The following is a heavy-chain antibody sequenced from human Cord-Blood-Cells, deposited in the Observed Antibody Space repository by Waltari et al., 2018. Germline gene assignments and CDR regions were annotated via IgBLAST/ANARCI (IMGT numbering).Heavy chain of an antibody. D-gene: IGHD2-21*01. CDR3: AREYCGGDCYSIYYYYGMDV. V-gene: IGHV1-69*06. CDR2: IIPIVGTA. Sequence: QVQLVQSGAEVKKPGSSVKVSCKASGGTFSSYAISWVRQAPGQGLEWMGGIIPIVGTANYAQKFQGRVTITADKSTSTAYMELSSLRSEDTAVYYCAREYCGGDCYSIYYYYGMDVWGQGTTVTVSS. CDR1: GGTFSSYA. J-gene: IGHJ6*02.